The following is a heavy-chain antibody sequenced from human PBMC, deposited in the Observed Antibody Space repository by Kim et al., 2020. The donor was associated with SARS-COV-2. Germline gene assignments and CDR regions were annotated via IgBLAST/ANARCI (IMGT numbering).Heavy chain of an antibody. D-gene: IGHD6-6*01. CDR3: ARDSRQLVPVYYYYYGMDV. Sequence: GGSLRLSCAASGFTFSSYSMNWVRQAPGKGLEWVSSISSSSSYIYYADSVKGRFTISRDNAKNSLYLQMNSLRAEDTAVYYCARDSRQLVPVYYYYYGMDVWGQGTTVTVSS. CDR1: GFTFSSYS. V-gene: IGHV3-21*01. CDR2: ISSSSSYI. J-gene: IGHJ6*02.